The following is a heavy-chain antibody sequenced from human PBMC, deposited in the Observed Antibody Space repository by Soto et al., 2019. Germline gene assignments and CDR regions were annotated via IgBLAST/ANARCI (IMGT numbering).Heavy chain of an antibody. V-gene: IGHV4-4*07. Sequence: PSETLSLTCTGSCGSMSSYYWSWIRQPAGKGLEWIGRIHSSGSTNYNPSLKSRVTMSVDTSNNQFSLKLTSVTAADSAVYFCARVKTVDYYGMGVWGQGTTVTVSS. CDR3: ARVKTVDYYGMGV. CDR1: CGSMSSYY. J-gene: IGHJ6*02. CDR2: IHSSGST. D-gene: IGHD1-1*01.